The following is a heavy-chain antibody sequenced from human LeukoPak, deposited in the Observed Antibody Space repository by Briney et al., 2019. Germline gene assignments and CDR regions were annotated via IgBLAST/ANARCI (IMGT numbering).Heavy chain of an antibody. D-gene: IGHD7-27*01. V-gene: IGHV3-30*18. CDR3: AKDRSLLTGDLSN. CDR2: VSRDGNNK. J-gene: IGHJ4*02. Sequence: PGGSLRLSCAASGFAFSTHAMHWVRQAPGKGLEWVAVVSRDGNNKYYGGSVGGRFTISRDNSKNTLYLQTNSLRPEDTAVYYCAKDRSLLTGDLSNWGQGTLVTVSS. CDR1: GFAFSTHA.